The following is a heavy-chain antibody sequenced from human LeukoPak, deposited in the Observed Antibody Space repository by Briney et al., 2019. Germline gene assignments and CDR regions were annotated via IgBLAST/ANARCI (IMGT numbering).Heavy chain of an antibody. CDR2: ISGSGGST. J-gene: IGHJ6*03. Sequence: GGSLRLSCAASGFTFSSYAMSWVRQAPGKGLEWVSAISGSGGSTYYADSVKGRFTISRDNSKNTLYLQMNSLRAEDTAVYYCAKTPLLDYGDYSDYYYYMDVWGKGTTVTISS. V-gene: IGHV3-23*01. CDR3: AKTPLLDYGDYSDYYYYMDV. D-gene: IGHD4-17*01. CDR1: GFTFSSYA.